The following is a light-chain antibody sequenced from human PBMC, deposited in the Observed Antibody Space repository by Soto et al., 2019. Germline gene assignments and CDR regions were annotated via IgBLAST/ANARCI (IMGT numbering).Light chain of an antibody. J-gene: IGKJ1*01. Sequence: DIQMTQSPSPLSGSVGDRVTITCRASQTISSWLAWYQQKPGKAPKLLIYKASTLKSGVPSRFSGSGSGTEFTLTISSLQPDDFATYYRQHYNSFSEAFGQGTKVELK. CDR1: QTISSW. CDR2: KAS. CDR3: QHYNSFSEA. V-gene: IGKV1-5*03.